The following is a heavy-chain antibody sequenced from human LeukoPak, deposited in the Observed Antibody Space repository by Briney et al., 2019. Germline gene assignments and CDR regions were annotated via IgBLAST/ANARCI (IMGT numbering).Heavy chain of an antibody. CDR2: TRNKANSYTT. CDR3: ARSRAGSPRAFDI. V-gene: IGHV3-72*01. Sequence: GGSLRLSCAASGFTFSDHYMDWVRQAPGKGLEWVGRTRNKANSYTTEYAASVKGRFTISRDDSKNSLYLQMNSLKTEDTAVYYCARSRAGSPRAFDIWGQGTMVTVSS. CDR1: GFTFSDHY. J-gene: IGHJ3*02. D-gene: IGHD3-10*01.